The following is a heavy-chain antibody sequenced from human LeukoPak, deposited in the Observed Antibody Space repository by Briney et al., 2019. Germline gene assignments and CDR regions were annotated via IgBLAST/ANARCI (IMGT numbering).Heavy chain of an antibody. CDR1: GYSFTSYW. CDR3: ARSPHSGSYYSYYFDY. D-gene: IGHD1-26*01. V-gene: IGHV5-51*01. Sequence: GESLKISCKGSGYSFTSYWIGWVRQMPGKGLEWMGIIYPGDSDTRYSPSFQGQVTISADKSISTAYLQGSSLKASDTAMYYCARSPHSGSYYSYYFDYWGQGTLVTVSS. J-gene: IGHJ4*02. CDR2: IYPGDSDT.